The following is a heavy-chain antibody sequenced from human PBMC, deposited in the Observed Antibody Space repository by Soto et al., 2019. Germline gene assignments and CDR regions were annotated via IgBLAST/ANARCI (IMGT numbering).Heavy chain of an antibody. J-gene: IGHJ5*02. CDR2: INHSGST. V-gene: IGHV4-34*01. D-gene: IGHD2-21*02. Sequence: QVQLQQWGAGLLKPSETLSLTCAVYGGSFSGYYWSWIRQPPGKGLEWIGEINHSGSTNYNPSLKSRVTISVDTSKNQFSLKRSSVTAADTAVYYCATIVVVTAGGFDPWGQGTLVTVSS. CDR3: ATIVVVTAGGFDP. CDR1: GGSFSGYY.